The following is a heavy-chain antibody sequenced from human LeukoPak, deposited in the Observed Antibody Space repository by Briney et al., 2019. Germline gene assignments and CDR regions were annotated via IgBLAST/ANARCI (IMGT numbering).Heavy chain of an antibody. CDR3: ARDPPSKSYYDSSGYPPHFDY. D-gene: IGHD3-22*01. J-gene: IGHJ4*02. CDR2: INPSGGST. CDR1: GYTFTSYY. V-gene: IGHV1-46*01. Sequence: ASVKVSCKASGYTFTSYYMHWVRQAPGQGLEWMGIINPSGGSTSYAQKFQGRVTMTRDMSTSTAYMELSRLRSDDTAVYYCARDPPSKSYYDSSGYPPHFDYWGQGTLVTVSS.